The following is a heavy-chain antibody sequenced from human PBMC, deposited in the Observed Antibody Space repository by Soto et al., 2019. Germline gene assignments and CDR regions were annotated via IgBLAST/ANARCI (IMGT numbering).Heavy chain of an antibody. V-gene: IGHV4-39*01. CDR3: ARAGDYYDSSGYSTYFDY. D-gene: IGHD3-22*01. CDR2: IYYSGST. Sequence: SETLSLTCTVSGASISSSSYYWGWIRQPPGKGLEWIGSIYYSGSTYYNPSLKSRVTISVDTSKNQFSLKLSSVTAADTAVYYCARAGDYYDSSGYSTYFDYWGQGTLVT. J-gene: IGHJ4*02. CDR1: GASISSSSYY.